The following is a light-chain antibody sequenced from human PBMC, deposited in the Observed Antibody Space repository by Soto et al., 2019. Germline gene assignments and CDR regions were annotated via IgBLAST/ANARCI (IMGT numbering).Light chain of an antibody. Sequence: EIVMTQSPATLSVSPGERATLSCRASHSVSNNVAWYQQKPGQAPRLLIYGASTRATGIPARFSGSWSGTEFTLTISSLQSEDFAVYYCQQYNNWPPITFGQGTRLEIK. V-gene: IGKV3-15*01. J-gene: IGKJ5*01. CDR2: GAS. CDR3: QQYNNWPPIT. CDR1: HSVSNN.